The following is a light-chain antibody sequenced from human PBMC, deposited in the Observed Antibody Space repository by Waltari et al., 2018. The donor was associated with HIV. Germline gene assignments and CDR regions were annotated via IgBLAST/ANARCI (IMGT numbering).Light chain of an antibody. CDR1: SLRRYY. J-gene: IGLJ2*01. V-gene: IGLV3-19*01. Sequence: SSELTQDPAVSVALGQTVRITCQGDSLRRYYASWYQQIPGTAPKLLISGNKNRPSGVPDRFSASKSGTSASLTITGLQAEDEADYFCQSYDITLSASVVFGGVTKLTVL. CDR2: GNK. CDR3: QSYDITLSASVV.